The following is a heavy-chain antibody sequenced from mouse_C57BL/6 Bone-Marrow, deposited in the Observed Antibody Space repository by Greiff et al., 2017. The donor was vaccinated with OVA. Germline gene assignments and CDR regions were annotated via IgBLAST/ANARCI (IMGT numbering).Heavy chain of an antibody. CDR3: TTCDYDVGY. J-gene: IGHJ2*01. CDR2: IDPENGDT. CDR1: GFNIKDDY. D-gene: IGHD2-4*01. Sequence: EVQLQQSGAELVRPGASVKLSCTASGFNIKDDYMHWVKQRPEQGLEWIGWIDPENGDTEYASKFQGKATITADTSSNPAYLQLSSLTSEDTAVYYCTTCDYDVGYWGQGTTLTVSS. V-gene: IGHV14-4*01.